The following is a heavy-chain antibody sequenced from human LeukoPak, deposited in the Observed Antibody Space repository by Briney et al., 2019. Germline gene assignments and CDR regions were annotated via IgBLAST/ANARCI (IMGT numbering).Heavy chain of an antibody. CDR3: ARDSKGFSMVRGVIIEWSFPLDY. CDR1: GFTFSSYE. V-gene: IGHV3-30*03. Sequence: PGGSLRLSCAASGFTFSSYEMNWVRQAPGKGLEWVAIISYDGSNKYYADSVKGRFTISRDNAKNSLYLQMNSLRAEDTAVYYCARDSKGFSMVRGVIIEWSFPLDYWGQGTLVTVSS. J-gene: IGHJ4*02. D-gene: IGHD3-10*01. CDR2: ISYDGSNK.